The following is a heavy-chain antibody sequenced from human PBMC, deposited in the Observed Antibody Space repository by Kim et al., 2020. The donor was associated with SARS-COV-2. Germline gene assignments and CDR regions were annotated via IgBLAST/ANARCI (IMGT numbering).Heavy chain of an antibody. CDR3: AKAASGNIYYYYGMDV. J-gene: IGHJ6*02. V-gene: IGHV3-9*01. D-gene: IGHD3-3*01. Sequence: ESVKGRATISRDNAKNSLYLQLNSLRPEDTAVYYCAKAASGNIYYYYGMDVWGQGTTVTVSS.